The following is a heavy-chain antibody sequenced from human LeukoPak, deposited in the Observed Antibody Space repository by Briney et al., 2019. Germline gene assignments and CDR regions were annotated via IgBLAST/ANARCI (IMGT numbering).Heavy chain of an antibody. Sequence: GGSLRLSCTVSGFTVSSNSMSWVRQAPGKGLEWVSAISGSGGSTYYADSVKGRFTISRDNSKNTLYLQMNSLRAEDTAVYYCAKEWGVDYGLRYWGQGTLVTVSS. CDR1: GFTVSSNS. J-gene: IGHJ4*02. D-gene: IGHD4-17*01. CDR3: AKEWGVDYGLRY. V-gene: IGHV3-23*01. CDR2: ISGSGGST.